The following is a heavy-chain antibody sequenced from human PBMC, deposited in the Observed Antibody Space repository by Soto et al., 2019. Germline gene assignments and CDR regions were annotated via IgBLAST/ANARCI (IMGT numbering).Heavy chain of an antibody. CDR3: VRMGGTYYDILTGLGGGNWSDP. D-gene: IGHD3-9*01. CDR2: IIPIFGTA. J-gene: IGHJ5*02. V-gene: IGHV1-69*13. Sequence: SVKVSCKASGGTFSSYAISWVRQAPGQGLEWMGGIIPIFGTANYAQKFQGRVTITADESTSTAYMELSSLRSEDTAVYYCVRMGGTYYDILTGLGGGNWSDPWG. CDR1: GGTFSSYA.